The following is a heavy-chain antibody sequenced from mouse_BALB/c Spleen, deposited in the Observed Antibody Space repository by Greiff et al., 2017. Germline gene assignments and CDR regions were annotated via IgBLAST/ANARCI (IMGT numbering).Heavy chain of an antibody. CDR1: GFAFSSYD. Sequence: EVQLVESGGGLVKPGGSLKLSCAASGFAFSSYDMSWVRQTPEKRLEWVAYISSGGGSTYYPDTVKGRFTISRDNAKNTLYLQMSSLKSEDTAMYYCARITTVVARYAMDDWGQGTSVTVSS. CDR2: ISSGGGST. J-gene: IGHJ4*01. CDR3: ARITTVVARYAMDD. D-gene: IGHD1-1*01. V-gene: IGHV5-12-1*01.